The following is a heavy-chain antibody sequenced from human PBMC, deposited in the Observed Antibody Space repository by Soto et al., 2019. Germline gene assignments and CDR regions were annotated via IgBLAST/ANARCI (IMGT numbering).Heavy chain of an antibody. CDR3: ARGIEAAAAPLDY. CDR2: IWYDGSNK. Sequence: GSLRLSCAASGFTFSSYGMHWVRQAPGKGLEWVAVIWYDGSNKYYADSVKGRFTISRDNSKNTLYLQMNSLRAEDTAVYYCARGIEAAAAPLDYWGQGTLVTVSS. CDR1: GFTFSSYG. J-gene: IGHJ4*02. V-gene: IGHV3-33*01. D-gene: IGHD6-13*01.